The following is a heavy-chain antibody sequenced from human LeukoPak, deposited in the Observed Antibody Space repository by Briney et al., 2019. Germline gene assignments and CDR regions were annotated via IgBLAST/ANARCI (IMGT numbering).Heavy chain of an antibody. CDR3: ARVSGRGYLSYYFDY. J-gene: IGHJ4*02. Sequence: SQTLSLTCTVSGGSISSGGYYWSWIRQLSGKGLEWIGYIYYSGSTYYNPSLKSRVTISVDTSKKQFSLKLSPVTAADTAVYYCARVSGRGYLSYYFDYWGQGTLVTVSS. D-gene: IGHD2/OR15-2a*01. CDR2: IYYSGST. V-gene: IGHV4-31*03. CDR1: GGSISSGGYY.